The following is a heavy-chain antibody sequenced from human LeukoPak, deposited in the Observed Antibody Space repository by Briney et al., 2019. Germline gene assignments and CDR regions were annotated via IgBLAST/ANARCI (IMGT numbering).Heavy chain of an antibody. CDR2: ISGSGGST. CDR1: GFTFSSYA. CDR3: ASRWNYYDSSGYYSDAFDI. J-gene: IGHJ3*02. Sequence: GGSLTLSCAASGFTFSSYAMSWVRQAPGKGLEWVSAISGSGGSTYYADSVKGRFTISRDNSKNTLYLQMNSLRAEDTAVYYCASRWNYYDSSGYYSDAFDIWAKGQWSPSLQ. V-gene: IGHV3-23*01. D-gene: IGHD3-22*01.